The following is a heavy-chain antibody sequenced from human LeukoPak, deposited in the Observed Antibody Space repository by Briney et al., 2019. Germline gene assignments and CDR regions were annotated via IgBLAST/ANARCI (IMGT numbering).Heavy chain of an antibody. Sequence: SETLSLTCTVSGGPIRSYYWSWIRQPPGKGLEWIGYIYYSGSTNYNPSLKSRVTISVDTSKNQFSLKLSSVTAADTAVYYCARRRYYYASTGWGQGTLVTVSS. J-gene: IGHJ4*02. CDR1: GGPIRSYY. CDR3: ARRRYYYASTG. V-gene: IGHV4-59*12. D-gene: IGHD3-10*01. CDR2: IYYSGST.